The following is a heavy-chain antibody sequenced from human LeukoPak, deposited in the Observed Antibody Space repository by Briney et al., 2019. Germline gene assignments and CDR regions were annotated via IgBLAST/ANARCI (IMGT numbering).Heavy chain of an antibody. CDR2: SNSSGSTI. J-gene: IGHJ4*02. D-gene: IGHD2-15*01. CDR3: ARRRDSVDY. V-gene: IGHV3-11*01. CDR1: GFTLSDYY. Sequence: PGGSLRLSCAASGFTLSDYYTSWIRQAPGKGLEWVSYSNSSGSTIYYADSVKGRFAISRDNAKNSLYLQMNSLRAEDTAVYYCARRRDSVDYWGQGTLVTVSS.